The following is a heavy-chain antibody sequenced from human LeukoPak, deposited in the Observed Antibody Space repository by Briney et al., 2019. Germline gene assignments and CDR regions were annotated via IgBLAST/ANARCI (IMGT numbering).Heavy chain of an antibody. CDR2: IYYSGST. CDR1: GGSISSYY. D-gene: IGHD1-14*01. V-gene: IGHV4-59*01. Sequence: PSETLSLTCTVSGGSISSYYWSWIRQPPGKGLEWIGYIYYSGSTNYNPSLKSRVTISVDTSKNQFSLKLSSVTAADTAVYYCAREGTRAMTGYYYYMDVWGKGTTVTVSS. J-gene: IGHJ6*03. CDR3: AREGTRAMTGYYYYMDV.